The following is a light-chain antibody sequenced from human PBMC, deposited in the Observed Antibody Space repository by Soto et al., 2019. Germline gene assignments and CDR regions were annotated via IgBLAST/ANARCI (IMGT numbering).Light chain of an antibody. CDR3: QQRSNLWT. CDR2: DTS. J-gene: IGKJ1*01. CDR1: QSVSSY. Sequence: DIVFTQSPATLALPPKERATLXRRASQSVSSYLAWYQQKPGQAPRLLIYDTSNRATGIPARFSGSGSGTDFTLTISSLEPEDFAVYYCQQRSNLWTFGQGTKVDIK. V-gene: IGKV3-11*01.